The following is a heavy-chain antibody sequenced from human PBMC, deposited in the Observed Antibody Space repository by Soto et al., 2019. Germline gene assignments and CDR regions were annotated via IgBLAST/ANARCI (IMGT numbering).Heavy chain of an antibody. CDR3: ARDATTMNWFDP. V-gene: IGHV3-11*01. J-gene: IGHJ5*02. CDR2: ISSSGSTI. D-gene: IGHD1-26*01. CDR1: GFTFSDYY. Sequence: GGSLRLSCAASGFTFSDYYMSWIRLAPGKGLECVSYISSSGSTIYYADSVKGRFTISRDNAKNSLYLQMNSLRAEDTAVYYCARDATTMNWFDPWGQGTLVTVSS.